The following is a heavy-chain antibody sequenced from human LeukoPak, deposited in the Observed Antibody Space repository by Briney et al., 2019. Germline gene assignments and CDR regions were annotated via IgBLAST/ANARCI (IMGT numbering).Heavy chain of an antibody. V-gene: IGHV4-59*01. D-gene: IGHD5-18*01. CDR3: AGESGGSRGYSYGFDY. J-gene: IGHJ4*02. CDR2: IYYSGST. CDR1: GGSISSYY. Sequence: QSSETLSLTCTVSGGSISSYYWSWIRQPPGKGLEWIGYIYYSGSTNYNPSLKSRVTISVDTSKNQFSLKLSSVTAADTAVYYCAGESGGSRGYSYGFDYWGQGTLVTVSS.